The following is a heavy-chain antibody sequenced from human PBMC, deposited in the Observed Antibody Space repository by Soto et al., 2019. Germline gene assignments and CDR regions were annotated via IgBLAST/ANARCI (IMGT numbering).Heavy chain of an antibody. Sequence: PSETLSLTCTVSGGSISSYYWSWIRQPPGKGLEWIGYIYYSGSTNYNPSLKSRVTISVDTSKNQFSLKLSSVTAADTAVYYCARLTGDTESAASDIWGQGTMVTVSS. V-gene: IGHV4-59*01. CDR1: GGSISSYY. CDR3: ARLTGDTESAASDI. CDR2: IYYSGST. J-gene: IGHJ3*02. D-gene: IGHD7-27*01.